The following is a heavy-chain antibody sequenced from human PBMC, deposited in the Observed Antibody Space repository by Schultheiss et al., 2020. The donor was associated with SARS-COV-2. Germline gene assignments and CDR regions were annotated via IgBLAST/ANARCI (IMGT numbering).Heavy chain of an antibody. CDR2: IWSDENNK. J-gene: IGHJ4*02. CDR1: GFTFSPFD. V-gene: IGHV3-33*01. Sequence: GGSLRLSCAASGFTFSPFDMHWVRQAPGKGLEWVAVIWSDENNKFYADSVKGRFTISRDSSKNTVFLEVNSLRVEDTAVYYCAVWSGDYWGQGTQVTVSS. D-gene: IGHD3-10*01. CDR3: AVWSGDY.